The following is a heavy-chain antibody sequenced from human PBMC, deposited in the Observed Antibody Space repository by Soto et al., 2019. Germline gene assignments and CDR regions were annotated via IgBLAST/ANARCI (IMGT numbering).Heavy chain of an antibody. J-gene: IGHJ4*02. CDR2: ISYDGSNK. Sequence: QVQLVESGGGVVQPGRSLRLSCAAYGFAFSSYGMHWIRQAPGKGLEWVAVISYDGSNKYYADSVKGRFTISRDNSKNTLYLQMNSLRAEDTAVYYCAKDGGGSSGSIDYWGQGTLVTVSS. CDR1: GFAFSSYG. CDR3: AKDGGGSSGSIDY. V-gene: IGHV3-30*18. D-gene: IGHD3-22*01.